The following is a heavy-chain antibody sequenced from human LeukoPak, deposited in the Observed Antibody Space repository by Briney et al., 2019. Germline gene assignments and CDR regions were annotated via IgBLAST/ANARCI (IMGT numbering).Heavy chain of an antibody. CDR3: GRGPAVGDP. V-gene: IGHV4-59*01. J-gene: IGHJ5*02. D-gene: IGHD6-13*01. CDR1: GGSMNTYY. Sequence: SETLSLTCTVSGGSMNTYYWSWIRQPPGKGLEWIGYIYYSGTTNYNPSLKSRVTISVDTSKNQFSLKLTSVTAADTAIYYCGRGPAVGDPWGRGTLVTVSS. CDR2: IYYSGTT.